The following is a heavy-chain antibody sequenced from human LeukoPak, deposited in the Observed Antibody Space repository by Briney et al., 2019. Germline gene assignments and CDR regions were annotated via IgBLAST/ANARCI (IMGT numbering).Heavy chain of an antibody. J-gene: IGHJ4*02. CDR2: INPNSGGT. Sequence: ASVKVSCKASGYTFTSYGINWVRQAPGQGLEWMGWINPNSGGTNYAQKFQGRVTMTRDTSISTAYMELSRLRSDVTAVYYYARDPSRLVGFDYWGQGTLVTVSS. D-gene: IGHD2-8*02. CDR3: ARDPSRLVGFDY. CDR1: GYTFTSYG. V-gene: IGHV1-2*02.